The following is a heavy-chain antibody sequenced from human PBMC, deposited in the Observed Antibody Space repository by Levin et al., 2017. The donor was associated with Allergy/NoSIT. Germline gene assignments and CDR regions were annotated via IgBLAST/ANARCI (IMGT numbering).Heavy chain of an antibody. CDR3: ARRGTRDYYYYMDV. Sequence: GGSLRLSCQGSGYSFTSYWIGWVRQMPGKGLEWMGIIYPGDSDTSYSPSFQGQVTISADKSISTAYLQWSSLKAADTAIYYCARRGTRDYYYYMDVWGKGTTVTVSS. V-gene: IGHV5-51*01. D-gene: IGHD1-1*01. CDR2: IYPGDSDT. CDR1: GYSFTSYW. J-gene: IGHJ6*03.